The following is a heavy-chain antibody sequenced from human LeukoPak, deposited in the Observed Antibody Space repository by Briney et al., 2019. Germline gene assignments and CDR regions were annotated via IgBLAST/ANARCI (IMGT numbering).Heavy chain of an antibody. CDR1: GFTFSSYW. D-gene: IGHD2-15*01. V-gene: IGHV3-7*01. CDR2: IKQDESEK. Sequence: GGSLRLSCAVSGFTFSSYWMSWVRQAPGKGLEWVAIIKQDESEKYYVDSVKGRFTISRDNAKNSLFLQMNSLRAEDTAMYYCARSAGFPGYMDVWGKGTTVTVSS. CDR3: ARSAGFPGYMDV. J-gene: IGHJ6*03.